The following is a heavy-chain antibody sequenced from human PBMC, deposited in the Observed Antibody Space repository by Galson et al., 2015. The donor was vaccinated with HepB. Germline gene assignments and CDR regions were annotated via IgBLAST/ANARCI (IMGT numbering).Heavy chain of an antibody. J-gene: IGHJ3*02. D-gene: IGHD4-17*01. CDR2: IGTAGDT. V-gene: IGHV3-13*01. Sequence: SLRLSCAASGFTFSSYDMRWVRQATGKGLEWVSAIGTAGDTYYPGSVKGRFTISRENAKNSLYLQMNSLRAGDTAVYYCARGQKNSVTTVTTYAFDIWGQGTMVTVSS. CDR3: ARGQKNSVTTVTTYAFDI. CDR1: GFTFSSYD.